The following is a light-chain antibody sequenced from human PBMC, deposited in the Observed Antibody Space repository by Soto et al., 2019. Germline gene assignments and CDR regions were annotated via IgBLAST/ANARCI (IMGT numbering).Light chain of an antibody. CDR3: SSYTRSSTRV. CDR2: EFS. J-gene: IGLJ1*01. CDR1: SSDVGGYNY. V-gene: IGLV2-14*01. Sequence: QSALAQPASVSGSLGQPITISCPGTSSDVGGYNYVSWYQQHPGKAPKLMIYEFSNRPSGVSNRFSGSNSGYRASLTISWLQAEEEADYCCSSYTRSSTRVFGTGTKVTAL.